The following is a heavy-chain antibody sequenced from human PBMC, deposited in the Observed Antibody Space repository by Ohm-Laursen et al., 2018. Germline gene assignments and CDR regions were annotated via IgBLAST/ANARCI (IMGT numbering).Heavy chain of an antibody. V-gene: IGHV1-18*04. J-gene: IGHJ6*02. CDR3: ARASPPNYYGMDV. CDR1: GYTFTGYY. CDR2: INPNSGNT. Sequence: GASVKVSCKASGYTFTGYYMHWVRQAPGQGLEWMGWINPNSGNTNYAQKLQGRVTMTTDTSTSTAYMELRSLRSDDTAVYYCARASPPNYYGMDVWGQGTTVTVSS.